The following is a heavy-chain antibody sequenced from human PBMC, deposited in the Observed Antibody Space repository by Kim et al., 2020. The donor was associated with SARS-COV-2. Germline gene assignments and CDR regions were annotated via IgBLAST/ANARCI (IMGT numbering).Heavy chain of an antibody. CDR2: IYDRGST. CDR1: GGSISSYY. D-gene: IGHD3-3*01. J-gene: IGHJ6*02. Sequence: SGTLSHTCTVSGGSISSYYWSWIRQPPGKGLEWIGYIYDRGSTNYNHSLKRRVTISVETSKNQFSLKLSSVTAADTAVYYCARGQRVTIFGVVREMDVWGQGTTVTVSS. CDR3: ARGQRVTIFGVVREMDV. V-gene: IGHV4-59*13.